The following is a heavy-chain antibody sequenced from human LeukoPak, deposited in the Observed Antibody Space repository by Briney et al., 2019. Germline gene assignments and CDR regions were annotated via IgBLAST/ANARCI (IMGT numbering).Heavy chain of an antibody. J-gene: IGHJ5*02. Sequence: SETLSLTCTVSGGSISSYYWSWIRQPAGKGLEWIGRIYTSGSINYNPSLKSRVTMSVDTSKNQFSLKLSSVTAADTAVYYCARASLGYCSGGSCYFPPHFDPWGQGTLVTVSS. CDR3: ARASLGYCSGGSCYFPPHFDP. CDR2: IYTSGSI. V-gene: IGHV4-4*07. D-gene: IGHD2-15*01. CDR1: GGSISSYY.